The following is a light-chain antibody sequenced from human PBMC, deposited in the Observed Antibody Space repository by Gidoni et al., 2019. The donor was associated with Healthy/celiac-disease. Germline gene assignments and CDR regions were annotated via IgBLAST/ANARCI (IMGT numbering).Light chain of an antibody. J-gene: IGLJ2*01. CDR3: SSYTSSSTVV. CDR2: DVS. CDR1: SSDVGGYNY. V-gene: IGLV2-14*03. Sequence: QAALTQPASVAGSPGQSSTITCTGTSSDVGGYNYVSWYQHHPGKAPKLMIYDVSNRPSGVSNLFSGSKSGNTASLTISGLQAEDEADYYCSSYTSSSTVVFGGGTKLTVL.